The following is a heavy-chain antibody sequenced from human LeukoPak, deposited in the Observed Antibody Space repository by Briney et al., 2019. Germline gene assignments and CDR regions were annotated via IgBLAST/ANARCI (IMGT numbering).Heavy chain of an antibody. CDR3: AREFTIFGVVPFDY. Sequence: ASVKVSCKASGYTFTSYYMYWVRQAPGQGLEWMGIINPSGGSTSCAQKFQGRVTMTRDMSTSTVYMELSSLRSEDTAVYYCAREFTIFGVVPFDYWGQGTLVTVSS. D-gene: IGHD3-3*01. J-gene: IGHJ4*02. CDR1: GYTFTSYY. CDR2: INPSGGST. V-gene: IGHV1-46*01.